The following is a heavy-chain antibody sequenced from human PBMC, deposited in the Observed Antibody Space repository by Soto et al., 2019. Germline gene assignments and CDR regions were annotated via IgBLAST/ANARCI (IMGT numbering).Heavy chain of an antibody. CDR3: ARSIVVVTALDY. V-gene: IGHV1-3*05. CDR2: INAGNGNT. D-gene: IGHD2-21*02. J-gene: IGHJ4*02. Sequence: QVQLVQSGAEEKKPGASVKVSCKASGYTFTSYAMHWVRQAPGQRREWMGWINAGNGNTKYSQKFQGRVIITRDTSASTAYMELSSLRSEDTAVYYCARSIVVVTALDYWGQGTLVTVSS. CDR1: GYTFTSYA.